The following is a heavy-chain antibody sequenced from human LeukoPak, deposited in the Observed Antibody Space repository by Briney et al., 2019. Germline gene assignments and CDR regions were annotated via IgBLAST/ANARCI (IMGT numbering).Heavy chain of an antibody. Sequence: GGSLRLSCAASAFIFSTYGMYWVRQAPGKGLEWVAFIRHDGSIKNYADSVKGRSTISRDNSKNTLYLQMDSLRAEDTAVYYCAKESLADIDYWGQGTLVTVSS. CDR2: IRHDGSIK. V-gene: IGHV3-30*02. CDR3: AKESLADIDY. CDR1: AFIFSTYG. D-gene: IGHD3-16*01. J-gene: IGHJ4*02.